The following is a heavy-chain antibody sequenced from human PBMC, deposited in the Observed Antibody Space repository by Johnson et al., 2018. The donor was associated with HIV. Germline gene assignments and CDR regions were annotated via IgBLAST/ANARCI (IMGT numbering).Heavy chain of an antibody. CDR1: GFTFDNYA. CDR2: ISWNSGTI. V-gene: IGHV3-9*01. D-gene: IGHD6-13*01. Sequence: VQLVESGGDLVQSGRSLRLSCVASGFTFDNYAFHWVRQAPGKGLEWVSGISWNSGTIAYADSVKGRFTISRDNAKNSLFLQMNSLTTEDTALYFCVKGKVIAAPGKIGYAFDVWGQGAKVRLF. CDR3: VKGKVIAAPGKIGYAFDV. J-gene: IGHJ3*01.